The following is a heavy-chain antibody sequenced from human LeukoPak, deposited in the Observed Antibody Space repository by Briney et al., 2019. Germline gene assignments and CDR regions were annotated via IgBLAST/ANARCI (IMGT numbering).Heavy chain of an antibody. CDR1: GYTFTSYD. CDR3: ARVYSYYDFWSGSNWFDP. Sequence: ASVKVSFKASGYTFTSYDINWVRQATGQGREWMGWMNPNSGNTGYTQKFQGRVTMTRNTSISTAYMELSSLRSEDTAVYCCARVYSYYDFWSGSNWFDPWGQGTLVTVSS. J-gene: IGHJ5*02. CDR2: MNPNSGNT. V-gene: IGHV1-8*01. D-gene: IGHD3-3*01.